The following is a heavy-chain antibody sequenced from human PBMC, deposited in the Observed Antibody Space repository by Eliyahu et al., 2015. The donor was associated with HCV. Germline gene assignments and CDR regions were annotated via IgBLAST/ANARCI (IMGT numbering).Heavy chain of an antibody. CDR3: ARGHGFCSGGSCYGWFDP. CDR2: ISRSGTTI. D-gene: IGHD2-15*01. J-gene: IGHJ5*02. V-gene: IGHV3-11*01. Sequence: QVQLVESGGGLVKPGGSLRLXXAASGFTFSDYYMNWXRQAPGKGLEWLSYISRSGTTIYYADSVKGRFTISRDNAKSSLYLQMNSLRAEDTAVYYCARGHGFCSGGSCYGWFDPWGQGTLVTVSS. CDR1: GFTFSDYY.